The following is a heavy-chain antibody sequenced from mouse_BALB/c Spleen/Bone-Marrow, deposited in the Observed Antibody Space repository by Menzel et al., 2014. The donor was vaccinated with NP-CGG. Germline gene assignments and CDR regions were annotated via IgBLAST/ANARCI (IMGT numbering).Heavy chain of an antibody. V-gene: IGHV1-9*01. CDR2: ILPGSGSI. CDR1: GYTFSSYW. J-gene: IGHJ4*01. Sequence: VQLHQSGAELMKPGASVKISCKATGYTFSSYWIEWVKQRPGHGLEWIGEILPGSGSIKYNEKFKGKATFTADTSSNTAYMQLSSLTSGDSAVYYCASRYDTMDYWGQGTSVTVSS. CDR3: ASRYDTMDY.